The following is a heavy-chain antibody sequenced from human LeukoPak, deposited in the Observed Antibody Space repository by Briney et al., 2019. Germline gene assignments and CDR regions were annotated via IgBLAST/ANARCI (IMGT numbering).Heavy chain of an antibody. CDR3: AREPSIAAAGPGGGWFDP. V-gene: IGHV1-69*04. D-gene: IGHD6-13*01. Sequence: SVKVSCKASGGTFSSYAISWVRQAPGQGLEWMGRIIPILGIANYAQKFQGRVTITADKSTSTAYMELSSLRSEDTAVYYCAREPSIAAAGPGGGWFDPWGQGTLVTVSS. CDR1: GGTFSSYA. CDR2: IIPILGIA. J-gene: IGHJ5*02.